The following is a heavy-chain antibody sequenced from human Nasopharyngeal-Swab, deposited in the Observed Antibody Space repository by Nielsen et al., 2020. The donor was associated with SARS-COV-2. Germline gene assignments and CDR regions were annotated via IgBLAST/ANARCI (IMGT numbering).Heavy chain of an antibody. Sequence: SVKVSCKASGFTFTSSAMQWVRQARGQRLEWIGWIVVGSGNTNYAQKFQERVTITRDMSTSTAYMELSSLRSEDTAVYYCPASSRFIAELEYYFDYWGQGTLVTVSS. CDR1: GFTFTSSA. D-gene: IGHD6-13*01. CDR2: IVVGSGNT. V-gene: IGHV1-58*02. CDR3: PASSRFIAELEYYFDY. J-gene: IGHJ4*02.